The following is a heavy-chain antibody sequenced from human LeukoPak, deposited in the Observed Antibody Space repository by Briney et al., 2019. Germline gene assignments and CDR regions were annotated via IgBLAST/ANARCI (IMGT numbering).Heavy chain of an antibody. CDR1: GGSFRGYY. J-gene: IGHJ4*02. D-gene: IGHD5-18*01. CDR2: INHSGST. V-gene: IGHV4-34*01. CDR3: ARTRGYAFDY. Sequence: SETLSLTCAVYGGSFRGYYWSWVGQPPGKGLEWIGEINHSGSTNYNPSLKSRVIISVDTSKKQFSLKLSSVTAADTAVYYCARTRGYAFDYWGQGTLVTVSS.